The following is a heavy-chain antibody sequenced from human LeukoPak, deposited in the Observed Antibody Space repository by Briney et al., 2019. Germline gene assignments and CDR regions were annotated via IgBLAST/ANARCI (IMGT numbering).Heavy chain of an antibody. CDR2: IIPIFGTA. V-gene: IGHV1-69*13. CDR3: ARDNNVVVPAAMGEGFDY. J-gene: IGHJ4*02. CDR1: GGTFSSYA. D-gene: IGHD2-2*01. Sequence: GASVKVSCKASGGTFSSYAISWVRQAPGQGLEWMGGIIPIFGTANYAQKFQGRVTITADESTSTAYMELSSLRSEDTAVYYCARDNNVVVPAAMGEGFDYWGQGTLVTVSS.